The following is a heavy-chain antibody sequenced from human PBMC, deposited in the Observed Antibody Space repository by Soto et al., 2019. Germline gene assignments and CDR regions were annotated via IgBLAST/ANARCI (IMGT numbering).Heavy chain of an antibody. Sequence: ASVKVSFKASGYTFTNYYVLWVRQAPGQGLEWVGRINPNTGGTNYAQKFQDRVTMTRDTSITTAYMELSRLRSDDTAVYYCARQLAYCGGDCYTEPIDYWGQGTQVTVSS. CDR1: GYTFTNYY. V-gene: IGHV1-2*06. D-gene: IGHD2-21*02. CDR3: ARQLAYCGGDCYTEPIDY. J-gene: IGHJ4*02. CDR2: INPNTGGT.